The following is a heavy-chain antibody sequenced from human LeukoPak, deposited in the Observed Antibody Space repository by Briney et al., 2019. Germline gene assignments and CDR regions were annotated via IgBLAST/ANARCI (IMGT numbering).Heavy chain of an antibody. J-gene: IGHJ4*02. CDR2: IYTSGST. V-gene: IGHV4-4*07. CDR3: ARVPHSVEGSMKAVFIHYFDY. Sequence: PSETLSLTCTVSGGSISSDYWSWIRQPDGKGLEWIGRIYTSGSTNYNPSLKSRVSMSVDTSTNQFSLKLSSVTATDTAVYYCARVPHSVEGSMKAVFIHYFDYWGQGSLVTVSS. CDR1: GGSISSDY. D-gene: IGHD3-22*01.